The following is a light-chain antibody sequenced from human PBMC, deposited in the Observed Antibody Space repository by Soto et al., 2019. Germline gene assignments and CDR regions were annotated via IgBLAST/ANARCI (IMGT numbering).Light chain of an antibody. J-gene: IGLJ1*01. CDR3: SSYTGGNPSYV. CDR1: KSDVGGYNF. Sequence: QSALTQPASVSGSPGQSITISCTGTKSDVGGYNFVSWYQQHPGKAPKLLIYEVSYRPSGVSNRFSGSKSGNTASLTVSGLQAEDEADYYCSSYTGGNPSYVFGTGTKLTVL. V-gene: IGLV2-14*01. CDR2: EVS.